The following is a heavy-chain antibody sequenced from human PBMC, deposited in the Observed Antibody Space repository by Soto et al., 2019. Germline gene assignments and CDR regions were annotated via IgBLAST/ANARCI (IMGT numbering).Heavy chain of an antibody. V-gene: IGHV1-69*13. CDR1: GGTFSSYA. D-gene: IGHD3-22*01. CDR3: AKDVQSYYDASAYYPPH. J-gene: IGHJ4*02. Sequence: VASVKVSCKASGGTFSSYAISWVRQAPGQGLEWMGGIIPIFGTANYAQKFQGRVTITADESKNTLSLQLNSLRAEDTAVYYCAKDVQSYYDASAYYPPHWGQGTLVTVSS. CDR2: IIPIFGTA.